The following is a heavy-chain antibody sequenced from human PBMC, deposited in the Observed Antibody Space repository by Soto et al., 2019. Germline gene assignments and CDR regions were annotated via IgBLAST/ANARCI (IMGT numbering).Heavy chain of an antibody. CDR2: IDPTDSYT. CDR3: ARWSIGGDAFDI. Sequence: PXESLKISCKGSGYSFSSYWINWVRQVPGKGLEWMGRIDPTDSYTNYSPSFQGRVTLSADKSISTVYLQWSSLGASDTAMYYCARWSIGGDAFDIWGQGTMVTVSS. CDR1: GYSFSSYW. V-gene: IGHV5-10-1*01. D-gene: IGHD3-16*01. J-gene: IGHJ3*02.